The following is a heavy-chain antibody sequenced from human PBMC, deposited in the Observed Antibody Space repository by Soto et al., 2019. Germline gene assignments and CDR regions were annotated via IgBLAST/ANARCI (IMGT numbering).Heavy chain of an antibody. Sequence: SETLSLTCTVSGDSISSYYWSWIRQPPGKGLEWIGFISYSGSTSYNPSLKSRVTISVDTSKNQFSLKLSSVTAADTAVYYCARYSGTYYVYWGPGTLVTVSS. J-gene: IGHJ4*02. CDR2: ISYSGST. D-gene: IGHD1-26*01. CDR1: GDSISSYY. CDR3: ARYSGTYYVY. V-gene: IGHV4-59*01.